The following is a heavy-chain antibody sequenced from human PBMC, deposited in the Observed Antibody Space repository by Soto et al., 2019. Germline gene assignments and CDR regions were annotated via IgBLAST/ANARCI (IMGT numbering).Heavy chain of an antibody. V-gene: IGHV3-33*01. CDR1: GFTFSSYG. D-gene: IGHD6-19*01. CDR3: AREVYSSGWLPFDY. Sequence: GGSLRLSCAASGFTFSSYGMHWVRQAPGKGLEWVAVIWYDGSNKYYADSVKGRFTISRDNSKNTLYLQMNSLRAEDTAVYHCAREVYSSGWLPFDYWGQGTLVTVSS. J-gene: IGHJ4*02. CDR2: IWYDGSNK.